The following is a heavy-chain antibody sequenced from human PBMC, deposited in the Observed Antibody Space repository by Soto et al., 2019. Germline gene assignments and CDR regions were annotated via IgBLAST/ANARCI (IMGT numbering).Heavy chain of an antibody. CDR2: FIPIFDAA. J-gene: IGHJ3*02. D-gene: IGHD3-10*01. Sequence: SVKVCCKXSGRTFSNYDINWVRQAPGQGLEWMGGFIPIFDAANYAQNFRGRVTITADESTSTAYMELSGLRSEDTAMYYCARKAESYGFDIWGQGTLVTVSS. CDR3: ARKAESYGFDI. V-gene: IGHV1-69*13. CDR1: GRTFSNYD.